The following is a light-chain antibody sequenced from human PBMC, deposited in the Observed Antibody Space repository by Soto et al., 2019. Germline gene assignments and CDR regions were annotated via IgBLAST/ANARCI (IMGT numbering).Light chain of an antibody. CDR3: RLYAGSRNV. CDR1: SSDVGGYNY. V-gene: IGLV2-8*01. J-gene: IGLJ1*01. Sequence: LTQRPSASWSPGQSVAISCTGTSSDVGGYNYVSWYQQHPGKAPKLMIYEVNKRPSGVPDRFSVSKSGNTASLTVSGLQAEDEPDYYRRLYAGSRNVFGTGTKLTVL. CDR2: EVN.